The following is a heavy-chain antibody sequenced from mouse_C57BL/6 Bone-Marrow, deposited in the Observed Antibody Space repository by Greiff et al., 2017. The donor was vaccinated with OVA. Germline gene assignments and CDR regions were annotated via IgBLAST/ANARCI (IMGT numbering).Heavy chain of an antibody. CDR3: AGNYAFDY. D-gene: IGHD2-1*01. CDR2: INRDGGST. CDR1: DYEFPSYD. V-gene: IGHV5-2*01. Sequence: EVKLVESGGGLVQPGESLKLSCESNDYEFPSYDMSWVRQTPEQRLELVAAINRDGGSTYYPDTIESRFIISRDNTKKTLYLQMSGLGSEDAALYYCAGNYAFDYWGQGTTLTVSS. J-gene: IGHJ2*01.